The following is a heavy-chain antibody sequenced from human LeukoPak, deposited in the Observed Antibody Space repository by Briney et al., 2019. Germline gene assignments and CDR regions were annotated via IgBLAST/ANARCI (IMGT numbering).Heavy chain of an antibody. J-gene: IGHJ6*04. CDR3: AELGITMIGGV. CDR1: GFTFSSYE. V-gene: IGHV3-48*03. CDR2: ISSSGSTI. D-gene: IGHD3-10*02. Sequence: GGSLRLSCAASGFTFSSYEMNWVRQAPGKGLEWVSYISSSGSTIYYADSVKGRFTISRDNAKNLLYLQMNSLRAEDTAVYYCAELGITMIGGVWGKGTTVTISS.